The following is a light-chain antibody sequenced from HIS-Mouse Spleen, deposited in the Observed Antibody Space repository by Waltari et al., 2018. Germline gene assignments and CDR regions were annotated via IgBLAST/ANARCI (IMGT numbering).Light chain of an antibody. Sequence: QSALTQPASVSGSPGQSITISCTGTSSDVGSYNLISWYQQHPGKAPKLMIYEGSKRPSRVSNRFSGSKSGNTASLTISELQAEDEADYYFCSYAGSSTWVFGGGTKLTVL. J-gene: IGLJ3*02. CDR1: SSDVGSYNL. CDR3: CSYAGSSTWV. V-gene: IGLV2-23*01. CDR2: EGS.